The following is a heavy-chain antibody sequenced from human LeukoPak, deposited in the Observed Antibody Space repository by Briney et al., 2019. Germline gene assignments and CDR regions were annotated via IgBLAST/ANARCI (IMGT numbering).Heavy chain of an antibody. J-gene: IGHJ3*02. Sequence: GRALRLSCAASGFTFSSYAMHWVRQAPGKGVERVPLISYDGSNKYYADSVNGRFTSSIDNSKNTLYLQMNSLRAEDTAVYYCASYYDSSGYAFDIWGQGTMVTVSS. CDR2: ISYDGSNK. CDR1: GFTFSSYA. V-gene: IGHV3-30*14. D-gene: IGHD3-22*01. CDR3: ASYYDSSGYAFDI.